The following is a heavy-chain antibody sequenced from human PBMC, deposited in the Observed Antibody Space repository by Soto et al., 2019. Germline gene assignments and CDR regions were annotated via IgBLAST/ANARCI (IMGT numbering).Heavy chain of an antibody. CDR3: ARGIGWLGINQRRDPLNY. Sequence: EVQLVESGGGLVQPGGSLRLSCAASGFTVSSNYMSWVRQAPGKGLEWVSVIYSGGSTYYADSVKGRFTISRDNSKNTLYLQMNSLRAEDTAVYYCARGIGWLGINQRRDPLNYWGQGTLVTVSS. CDR1: GFTVSSNY. D-gene: IGHD5-12*01. V-gene: IGHV3-66*01. CDR2: IYSGGST. J-gene: IGHJ4*02.